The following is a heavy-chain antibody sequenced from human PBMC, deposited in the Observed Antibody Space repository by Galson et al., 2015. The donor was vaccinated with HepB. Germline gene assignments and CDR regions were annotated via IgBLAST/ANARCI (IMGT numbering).Heavy chain of an antibody. D-gene: IGHD3-3*01. Sequence: QLRLQESGSSLLKPSQTPALTCAVSGGSISSGGYSWNWIRQPPGRGLEFIGNIYDSGNTHSNSSLMRRFTISVDKSRNHFSLNLRSVTAADTAVYYCARADGFLSGYTTGGWFDPWDQGTLVIVSS. J-gene: IGHJ5*02. V-gene: IGHV4-30-2*01. CDR1: GGSISSGGYS. CDR3: ARADGFLSGYTTGGWFDP. CDR2: IYDSGNT.